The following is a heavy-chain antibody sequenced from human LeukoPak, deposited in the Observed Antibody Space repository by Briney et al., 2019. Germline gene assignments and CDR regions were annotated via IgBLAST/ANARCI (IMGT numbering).Heavy chain of an antibody. CDR3: ARYRKMYSGGWYFAGGYFDL. J-gene: IGHJ2*01. D-gene: IGHD6-19*01. CDR2: IYTSGST. CDR1: GGSISSYY. Sequence: SETLSLTCTVSGGSISSYYWSWIRQPAGKGLEWIGRIYTSGSTNYNPSLKSRVTMSVDTSKNQFSLKLSSVTAADTAVYYCARYRKMYSGGWYFAGGYFDLWGRGTLVTVSS. V-gene: IGHV4-4*07.